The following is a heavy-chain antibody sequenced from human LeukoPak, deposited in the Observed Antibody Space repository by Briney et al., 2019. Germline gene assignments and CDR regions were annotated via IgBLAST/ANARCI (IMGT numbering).Heavy chain of an antibody. Sequence: NPSETLSLTCTVFGGSISSSSYYWGWIRQPPGKGLEWIGSIYYSGSTYYNPSLKSRVTISVDTSKNQFSLKLSSVTAADTAVYYCARLGDCSSTSCYYYYYGMDVWGQGTTVTVSS. CDR3: ARLGDCSSTSCYYYYYGMDV. CDR1: GGSISSSSYY. CDR2: IYYSGST. J-gene: IGHJ6*02. V-gene: IGHV4-39*01. D-gene: IGHD2-2*01.